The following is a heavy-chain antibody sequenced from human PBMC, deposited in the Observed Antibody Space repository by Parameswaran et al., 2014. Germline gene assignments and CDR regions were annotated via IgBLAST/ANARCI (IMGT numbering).Heavy chain of an antibody. CDR1: GGSISSSSYY. CDR2: IYYSGST. Sequence: SETLSLTCTVSGGSISSSSYYWGWIRQPPGKGLEWIGSIYYSGSTYYNPSLKSRVTISVDTSKNQFSLKLSSVTAADTAVYYCARLSSGSSAAAPFDYWGQGTLVTVSS. J-gene: IGHJ4*02. CDR3: ARLSSGSSAAAPFDY. V-gene: IGHV4-39*01. D-gene: IGHD6-13*01.